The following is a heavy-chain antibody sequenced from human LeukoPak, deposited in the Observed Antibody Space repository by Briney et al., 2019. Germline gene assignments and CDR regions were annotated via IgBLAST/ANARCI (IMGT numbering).Heavy chain of an antibody. CDR2: IYYSGST. V-gene: IGHV4-39*07. CDR3: ARGDIGVVVAIPLDAFDI. J-gene: IGHJ3*02. Sequence: SETLSLTCTVSGGSISISSYYCGSGRQPPGEGLEWIWSIYYSGSTYYNPSLKGRVTISEDTSKNKFSVKLSSVTAADTAVYYCARGDIGVVVAIPLDAFDIWGHGTMVTVSS. CDR1: GGSISISSYY. D-gene: IGHD2-15*01.